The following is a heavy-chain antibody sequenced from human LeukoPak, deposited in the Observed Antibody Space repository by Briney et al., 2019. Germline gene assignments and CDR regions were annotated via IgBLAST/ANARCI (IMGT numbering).Heavy chain of an antibody. D-gene: IGHD1-26*01. Sequence: SETLSLTCAVYGASFSGYYWNWIRQPPGKGLEWIGEINHSGSTNYITSLKSRVTMSVDTSKNQFSLNLTSVTAADTAVYYCARHSGGRNSPIDYWGQGTLVTVSS. CDR3: ARHSGGRNSPIDY. V-gene: IGHV4-34*01. CDR1: GASFSGYY. J-gene: IGHJ4*02. CDR2: INHSGST.